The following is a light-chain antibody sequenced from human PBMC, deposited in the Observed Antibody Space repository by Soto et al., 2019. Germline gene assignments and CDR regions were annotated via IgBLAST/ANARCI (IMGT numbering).Light chain of an antibody. Sequence: DIQMTQSPSTLSASVGDRVTITCRASQSISSWLAWYQQKPGKAPKLLIYKASTLESGVPSHFSGSGSGSEFTLTISSLQPEDFATYYCQQYNAYPWTLGQGTKVDVK. J-gene: IGKJ1*01. CDR1: QSISSW. CDR3: QQYNAYPWT. CDR2: KAS. V-gene: IGKV1-5*03.